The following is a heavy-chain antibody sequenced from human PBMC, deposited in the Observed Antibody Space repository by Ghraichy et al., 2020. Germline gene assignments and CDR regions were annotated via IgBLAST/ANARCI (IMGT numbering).Heavy chain of an antibody. V-gene: IGHV4-34*01. J-gene: IGHJ4*02. CDR2: INHSGST. D-gene: IGHD3-22*01. Sequence: ESLNISCAVYGGSFSGYYWSWIRQPPGKGLEWIGEINHSGSTNYNPSLKSRVTISVDTSKNQFSLKLSSVTAADTAVYYCASSIYYDSSGYYYGYWGQGTLVTVSS. CDR1: GGSFSGYY. CDR3: ASSIYYDSSGYYYGY.